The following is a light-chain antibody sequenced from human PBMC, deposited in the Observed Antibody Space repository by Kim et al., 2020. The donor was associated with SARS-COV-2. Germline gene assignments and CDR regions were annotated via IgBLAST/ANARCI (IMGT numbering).Light chain of an antibody. CDR3: QAWDSNYGV. V-gene: IGLV3-1*01. CDR2: QDS. CDR1: KLGDKY. Sequence: SYELTQPPSVSVSPGQTASITCSGDKLGDKYACWYQQKPGQSPVLVIYQDSKRPSGIPERFSGSNSGNTATLTISGTQAMDEADYYCQAWDSNYGV. J-gene: IGLJ3*02.